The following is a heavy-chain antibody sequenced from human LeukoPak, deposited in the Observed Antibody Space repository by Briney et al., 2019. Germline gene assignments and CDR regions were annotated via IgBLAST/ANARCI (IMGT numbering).Heavy chain of an antibody. J-gene: IGHJ3*02. Sequence: SETLSLTCTVSGGSISSGDYYWSWIRQPPGKGLEWIGYIYYSGSTYYNPSLKSRVTISVDTSKNQFSLKLSSATAADTAVYYCARALDIVVVPAALPGADIWGQGTMVTVSS. CDR2: IYYSGST. CDR3: ARALDIVVVPAALPGADI. V-gene: IGHV4-30-4*08. CDR1: GGSISSGDYY. D-gene: IGHD2-2*03.